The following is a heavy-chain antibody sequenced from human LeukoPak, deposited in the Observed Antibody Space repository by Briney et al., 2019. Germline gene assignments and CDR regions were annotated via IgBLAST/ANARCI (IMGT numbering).Heavy chain of an antibody. CDR2: IYYSGST. Sequence: PSETLSLTCTVSGGSISSGGYYWSWIRQHPGKGLEWIGYIYYSGSTYYNPSLKSRVTISVDTSKNQFSLKLSSVTAADTAVYYCAQGGSSGYYYLFDYWGQGTLVTVSS. V-gene: IGHV4-31*03. J-gene: IGHJ4*02. CDR3: AQGGSSGYYYLFDY. CDR1: GGSISSGGYY. D-gene: IGHD3-22*01.